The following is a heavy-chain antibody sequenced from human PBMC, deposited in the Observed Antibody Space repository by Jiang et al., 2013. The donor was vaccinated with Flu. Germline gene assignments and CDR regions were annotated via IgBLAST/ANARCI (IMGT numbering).Heavy chain of an antibody. CDR1: GYTFTGLY. J-gene: IGHJ3*02. D-gene: IGHD3-16*01. CDR3: MRDCGSRGADVFDI. V-gene: IGHV1-2*02. CDR2: INPSSGGT. Sequence: GAEVKKPGASVKVSCKASGYTFTGLYMHWVRQAPGQGLEWVGWINPSSGGTGYAEKFQGRVTMTRDTSNSTAYMELSSLRSDDTAVYYCMRDCGSRGADVFDIWGQGTMVTVSS.